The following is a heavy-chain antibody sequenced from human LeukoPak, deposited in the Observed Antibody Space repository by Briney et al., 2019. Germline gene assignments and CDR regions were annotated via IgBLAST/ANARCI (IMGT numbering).Heavy chain of an antibody. CDR2: ISYDGSNK. CDR3: AKSITMNRNAFDI. Sequence: PGGSLRLSCAASGFTFSSYAMHWVRQAPGKGLEWVAVISYDGSNKYYADSVKGRFTISRDNSKNTLYLQMNSLRAEDTAVYYCAKSITMNRNAFDIWGQGTMVTVSS. J-gene: IGHJ3*02. V-gene: IGHV3-30-3*01. D-gene: IGHD3-22*01. CDR1: GFTFSSYA.